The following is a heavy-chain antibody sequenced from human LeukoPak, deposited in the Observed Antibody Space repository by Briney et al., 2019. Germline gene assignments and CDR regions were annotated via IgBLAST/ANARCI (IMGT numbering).Heavy chain of an antibody. J-gene: IGHJ6*03. D-gene: IGHD3-3*02. V-gene: IGHV4-34*01. CDR3: ARYIRVCMDV. CDR1: GFSFSSYG. Sequence: PGGSLRLSCAASGFSFSSYGMSWVRQAPGKGLEWIGEINHSGSTNYNPSLKSRVTISVDTSKNQFSLKLSSVTAADTAVYYCARYIRVCMDVWGKGTTVTVSS. CDR2: INHSGST.